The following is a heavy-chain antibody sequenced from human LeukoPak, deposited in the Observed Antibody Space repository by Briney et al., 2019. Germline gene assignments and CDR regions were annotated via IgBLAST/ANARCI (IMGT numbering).Heavy chain of an antibody. Sequence: GGSLRLSCAASGFTFSSYSMNWVRQAPGKGLEWVSSISSSSSYIYYADSVKGRFTISRDNAKNSLYLQMNSLRAEDTAVYYCARVGSSWYPIPYWGQGTPVTVSS. CDR2: ISSSSSYI. J-gene: IGHJ4*02. D-gene: IGHD6-13*01. CDR3: ARVGSSWYPIPY. V-gene: IGHV3-21*01. CDR1: GFTFSSYS.